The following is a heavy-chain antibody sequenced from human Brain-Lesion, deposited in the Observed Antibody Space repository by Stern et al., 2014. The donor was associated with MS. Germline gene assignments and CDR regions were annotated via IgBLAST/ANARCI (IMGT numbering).Heavy chain of an antibody. CDR1: GFTLTELS. CDR2: FDPEDGET. J-gene: IGHJ4*02. CDR3: ATLSPGAGGNYYRHFDY. Sequence: VPLVESGAEVKKPGASVKVSCKVSGFTLTELSMHWVRQAPRKGLEWMGGFDPEDGETIYAQKFQGRVTMTEDTSPDTAYMELSSLRSEDTAVYYCATLSPGAGGNYYRHFDYWGQGTLVTVSS. V-gene: IGHV1-24*01. D-gene: IGHD1-26*01.